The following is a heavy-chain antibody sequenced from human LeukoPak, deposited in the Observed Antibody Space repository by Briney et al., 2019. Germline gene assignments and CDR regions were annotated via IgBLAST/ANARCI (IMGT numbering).Heavy chain of an antibody. D-gene: IGHD4-17*01. V-gene: IGHV4-39*01. CDR1: GGSISSSSYY. Sequence: SETLSLTCTVSGGSISSSSYYWGWIRQPPGTGLEWIGSIYYSGSTYYNPSLKSRVTISVDTSKNQFSLKLSSVTAADTAVYYCARPNYGDNYFDYWGQGTLVTVSS. CDR2: IYYSGST. CDR3: ARPNYGDNYFDY. J-gene: IGHJ4*02.